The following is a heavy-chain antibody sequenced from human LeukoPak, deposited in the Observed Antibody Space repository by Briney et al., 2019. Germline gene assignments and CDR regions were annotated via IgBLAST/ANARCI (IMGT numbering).Heavy chain of an antibody. Sequence: SETLSLTCAVYGGSFSGYYWSWIRQPPGKGLEWIGEFSHRGSTNYNPSLKGRVTISVDTSKNQFSLKLNSVTAADTAVYYCVTEQLGDDNFDYWGQGTLVTVSS. V-gene: IGHV4-34*01. J-gene: IGHJ4*02. CDR1: GGSFSGYY. CDR3: VTEQLGDDNFDY. D-gene: IGHD3-10*01. CDR2: FSHRGST.